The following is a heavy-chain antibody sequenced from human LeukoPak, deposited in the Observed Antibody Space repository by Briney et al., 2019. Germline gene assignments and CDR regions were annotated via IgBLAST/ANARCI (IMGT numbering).Heavy chain of an antibody. CDR1: GFTFDDYA. V-gene: IGHV3-9*01. Sequence: GGSLRLSCAASGFTFDDYAMHWVRQAPGKGLEWVSGISWNSGSRGYVDFVKGRFTISRDNAKNSLYLQMNSLRAEDTAFYYCAKDRHYDSSGQFDCWGQGTLVTVSS. J-gene: IGHJ4*02. CDR2: ISWNSGSR. CDR3: AKDRHYDSSGQFDC. D-gene: IGHD3-22*01.